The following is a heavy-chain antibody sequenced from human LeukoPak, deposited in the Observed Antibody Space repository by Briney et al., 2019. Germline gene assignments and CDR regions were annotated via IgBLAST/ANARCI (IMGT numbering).Heavy chain of an antibody. D-gene: IGHD3-22*01. V-gene: IGHV3-7*03. J-gene: IGHJ5*02. CDR3: ARVIYYDSSVVWFDP. CDR2: IKQDGSEK. Sequence: GGSLRLSCAASGFTFSSYWMSWVRQAPGKGLEWVANIKQDGSEKYYVDSVKGRFTISRDNAKNSLYLQMNSLRAEDTAVYYCARVIYYDSSVVWFDPWGQGTLVTVSS. CDR1: GFTFSSYW.